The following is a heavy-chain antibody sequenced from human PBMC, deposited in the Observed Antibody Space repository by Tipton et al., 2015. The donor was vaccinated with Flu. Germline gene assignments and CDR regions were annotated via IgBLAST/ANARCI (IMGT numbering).Heavy chain of an antibody. J-gene: IGHJ4*02. CDR2: VYYTGDN. D-gene: IGHD2-2*01. V-gene: IGHV4-39*07. CDR3: ATVTSFYFFFDS. CDR1: GDSFTTSSHH. Sequence: TLSLTCTVSGDSFTTSSHHWAWIRQPLGKGLEWLGSVYYTGDNFYNPSLASRVSMSVDTSKSQFSLRLTSVTATDTAVYYCATVTSFYFFFDSWGQGTLVAVSS.